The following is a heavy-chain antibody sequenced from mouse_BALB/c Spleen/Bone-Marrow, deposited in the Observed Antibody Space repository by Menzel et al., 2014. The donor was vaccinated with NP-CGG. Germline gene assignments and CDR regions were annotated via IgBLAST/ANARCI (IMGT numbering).Heavy chain of an antibody. D-gene: IGHD1-2*01. J-gene: IGHJ2*01. CDR3: TRDYYGH. V-gene: IGHV3-8*02. CDR1: GDSITSGY. Sequence: EVQLVESGPRLVKPSQTLSLTCSVTGDSITSGYWNWIRKFPGNKLEYMGYISYSGNTFYNPSLISRISITRDTSKNXYYLQLNSVTTEDTATYYCTRDYYGHGGQGTTLTVSS. CDR2: ISYSGNT.